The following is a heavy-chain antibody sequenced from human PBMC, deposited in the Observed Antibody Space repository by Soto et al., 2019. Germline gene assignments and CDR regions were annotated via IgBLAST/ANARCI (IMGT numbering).Heavy chain of an antibody. D-gene: IGHD6-19*01. CDR2: IYPGDSDT. J-gene: IGHJ4*02. CDR3: GKEIRGSGWFVCDY. CDR1: GYSCTSYW. Sequence: PGQSLKISCTGSGYSCTSYWIGWVRQMPGKGLEWMGIIYPGDSDTRDSPSFQGQVTISADKSISTAYRQWSSLKSSDTTMYYCGKEIRGSGWFVCDYWGQGEVVTVSS. V-gene: IGHV5-51*01.